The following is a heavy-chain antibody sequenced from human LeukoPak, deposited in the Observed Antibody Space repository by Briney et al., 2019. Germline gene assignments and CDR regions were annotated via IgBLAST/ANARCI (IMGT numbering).Heavy chain of an antibody. D-gene: IGHD4-17*01. V-gene: IGHV1-24*01. CDR3: ATDRTTVTTGFDY. J-gene: IGHJ4*02. CDR1: GYTFTSYG. CDR2: FDPEDGET. Sequence: ASVKVSCKASGYTFTSYGISWVRQAPGQGLEWMGGFDPEDGETIYAQKFQGRVTMTEDTSTDTAYMELSSLRSEDTAVYYCATDRTTVTTGFDYWGQGTLVTVSS.